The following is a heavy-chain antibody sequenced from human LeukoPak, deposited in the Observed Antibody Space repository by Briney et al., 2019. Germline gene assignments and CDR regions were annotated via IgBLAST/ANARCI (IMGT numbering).Heavy chain of an antibody. CDR2: INSDGSSA. CDR3: AKGGATVIDY. D-gene: IGHD4-17*01. V-gene: IGHV3-74*01. Sequence: GGSLRLSCAASGFTFSNYWMHWVRQGPGKGLVWVSRINSDGSSATSADSVKGRFTISRDNAKNTLYLQMNSLRAEDTAVYYCAKGGATVIDYWGQGTLVTVSS. CDR1: GFTFSNYW. J-gene: IGHJ4*02.